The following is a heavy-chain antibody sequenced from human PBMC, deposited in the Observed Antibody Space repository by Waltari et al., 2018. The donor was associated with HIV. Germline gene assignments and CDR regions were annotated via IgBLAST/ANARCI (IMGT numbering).Heavy chain of an antibody. V-gene: IGHV3-7*01. CDR3: AREPF. J-gene: IGHJ4*02. CDR2: INYDGGDK. Sequence: EVHLVESGGGLVEPGGSLRLSCRGFGFTFGNYWMSWVRQAPGKGPEWVASINYDGGDKYYVDSVKGRFTISRENGKNSLYLQMSSLRVEDTAVYYCAREPFWGQGILVTVSS. CDR1: GFTFGNYW.